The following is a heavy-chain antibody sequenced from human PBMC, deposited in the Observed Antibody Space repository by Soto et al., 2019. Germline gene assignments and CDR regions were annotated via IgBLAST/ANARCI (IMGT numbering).Heavy chain of an antibody. D-gene: IGHD6-13*01. V-gene: IGHV1-24*01. J-gene: IGHJ6*04. Sequence: ASVKVSCKVSGYTLTELSMHWVRQAPGKGLEWMGGFDPEDGETIYAQKFQGRVTMTEDTSTDTAYMELSSLRSEDTAVCYCATYYSSPCYYYGMDVWGKGTTVTVSS. CDR1: GYTLTELS. CDR3: ATYYSSPCYYYGMDV. CDR2: FDPEDGET.